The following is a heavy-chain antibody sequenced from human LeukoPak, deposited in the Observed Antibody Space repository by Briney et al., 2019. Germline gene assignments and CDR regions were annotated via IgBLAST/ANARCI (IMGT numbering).Heavy chain of an antibody. CDR2: IRYDGSNK. CDR1: GFTFSSFG. V-gene: IGHV3-30*02. J-gene: IGHJ4*02. CDR3: ATDYTIVVVDALDY. Sequence: GGSLRLSCAASGFTFSSFGMHWVRQAPGKGLEWVAFIRYDGSNKYYADSVEGRFTISRDNSKNTLYLQMNSLRAEDTAVYYCATDYTIVVVDALDYWGQGTLVTVSS. D-gene: IGHD3-22*01.